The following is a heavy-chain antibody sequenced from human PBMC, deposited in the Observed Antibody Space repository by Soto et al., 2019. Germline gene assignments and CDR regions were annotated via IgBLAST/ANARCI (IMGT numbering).Heavy chain of an antibody. D-gene: IGHD3-22*01. J-gene: IGHJ4*02. CDR1: GGTFSSYA. CDR2: IIPIFGTA. V-gene: IGHV1-69*13. Sequence: GASVKVSCKASGGTFSSYAISWVRQAPGQGLEWMGGIIPIFGTANYAQKFQGRVTITADESTSTAYMELSSLRSEDTAVYYCASDYYDSSGYNDYWGQGTLVTVSS. CDR3: ASDYYDSSGYNDY.